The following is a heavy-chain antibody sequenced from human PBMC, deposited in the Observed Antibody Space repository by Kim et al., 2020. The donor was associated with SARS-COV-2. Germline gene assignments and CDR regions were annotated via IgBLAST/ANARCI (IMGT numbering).Heavy chain of an antibody. D-gene: IGHD6-13*01. J-gene: IGHJ4*02. V-gene: IGHV3-11*05. Sequence: DSLKGRFTISRDNAKNSLNLQMNSLRADDTAVYYCARVSLGSSSWYYFDYWGQGTLVTVSS. CDR3: ARVSLGSSSWYYFDY.